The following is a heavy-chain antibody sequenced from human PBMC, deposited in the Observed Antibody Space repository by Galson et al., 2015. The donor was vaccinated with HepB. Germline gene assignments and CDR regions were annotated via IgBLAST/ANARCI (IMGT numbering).Heavy chain of an antibody. V-gene: IGHV1-69*13. Sequence: SVKVSCKASGGTFTRFAISRVRQAPGRRLEWMGRITPIFDRTHYARKFQGRLTITADESSNTAYMELSSLTSEDTAIYYCARAEVGDYGGKTWGPGTLVTVS. CDR1: GGTFTRFA. D-gene: IGHD4-23*01. J-gene: IGHJ5*02. CDR3: ARAEVGDYGGKT. CDR2: ITPIFDRT.